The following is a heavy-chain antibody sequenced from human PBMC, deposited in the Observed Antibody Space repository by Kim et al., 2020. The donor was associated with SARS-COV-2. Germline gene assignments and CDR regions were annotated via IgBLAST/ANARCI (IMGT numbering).Heavy chain of an antibody. D-gene: IGHD2-8*02. CDR1: GGSFSGYY. J-gene: IGHJ6*02. Sequence: SETLSLTCAVYGGSFSGYYWSWIRQPPGKGLEWIGEINHSGSTNYNPSLKSRVTISVDTSKNQFSLKLSSVTAADTAVYYCARGYWAGYYYYGMDVWGQGATVTVSS. CDR2: INHSGST. V-gene: IGHV4-34*01. CDR3: ARGYWAGYYYYGMDV.